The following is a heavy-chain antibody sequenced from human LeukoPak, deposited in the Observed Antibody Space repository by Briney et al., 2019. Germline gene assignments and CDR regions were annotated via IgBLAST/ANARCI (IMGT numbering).Heavy chain of an antibody. CDR1: GGSINNYY. J-gene: IGHJ3*02. V-gene: IGHV4-59*01. Sequence: SETLSLTCSVSGGSINNYYWSWIRQPPGKGLEWIGYIYYSGSTNSNPSLKSRVTISVDTSKNQFSLKLSSVTAADTAVYYCARVSALLSLSAFDIWGQGTMVTVSS. CDR2: IYYSGST. CDR3: ARVSALLSLSAFDI.